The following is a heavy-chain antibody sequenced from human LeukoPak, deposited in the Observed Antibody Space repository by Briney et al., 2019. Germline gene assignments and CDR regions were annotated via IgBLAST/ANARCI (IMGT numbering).Heavy chain of an antibody. J-gene: IGHJ4*02. CDR3: ARDPYYYDSSGYYVD. CDR2: INPNSGGT. CDR1: GYTFTSYD. V-gene: IGHV1-2*02. Sequence: ASVKVSCKASGYTFTSYDINWVRQATGQGLEWMGWINPNSGGTNYAQKFQGRVTMTRDTSISTAYMELSRLRSDDTAVYYCARDPYYYDSSGYYVDWGQGTLVTVSS. D-gene: IGHD3-22*01.